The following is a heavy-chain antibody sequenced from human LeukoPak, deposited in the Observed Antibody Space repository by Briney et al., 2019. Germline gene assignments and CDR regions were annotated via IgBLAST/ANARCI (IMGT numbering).Heavy chain of an antibody. Sequence: GASVKVSCKASGYTFTSFYMHWVRQAPGQGLEWMGIINPSGGSTSYAQKFQGRVTMTRDMSTSTAYMELSSLRSEDTAVYYCASTRGIFGTKKAPGWYFDYWGQGTLVTVSS. CDR2: INPSGGST. CDR3: ASTRGIFGTKKAPGWYFDY. D-gene: IGHD3-3*01. V-gene: IGHV1-46*01. J-gene: IGHJ4*02. CDR1: GYTFTSFY.